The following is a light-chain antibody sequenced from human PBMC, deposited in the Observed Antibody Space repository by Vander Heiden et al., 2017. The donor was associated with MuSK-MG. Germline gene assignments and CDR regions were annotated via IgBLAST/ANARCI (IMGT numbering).Light chain of an antibody. J-gene: IGLJ3*02. Sequence: SSELTQPPSVSVSPGQTASITCSGDKLGDRYACWYHQKPGQSPRLVIYQNTKRPSGIPERFSGSNSGNTATLTISGTQDMDEGDYYCQAWDSSTEVFGGGTKLTVL. CDR3: QAWDSSTEV. CDR1: KLGDRY. V-gene: IGLV3-1*01. CDR2: QNT.